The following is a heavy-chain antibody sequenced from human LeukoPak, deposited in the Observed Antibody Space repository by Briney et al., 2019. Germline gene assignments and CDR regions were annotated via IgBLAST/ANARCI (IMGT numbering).Heavy chain of an antibody. J-gene: IGHJ4*02. CDR2: FYYSGST. CDR1: GDSISSSSYY. V-gene: IGHV4-39*07. D-gene: IGHD3-22*01. CDR3: ARTYYYDSSGPYY. Sequence: SETLSLTCTVSGDSISSSSYYWGWIRQPPGKGLEWIGSFYYSGSTFYNPSLESRVTISVDTSKNQFSLKLSSVTAADTAVYYCARTYYYDSSGPYYWGQGTLVTVSS.